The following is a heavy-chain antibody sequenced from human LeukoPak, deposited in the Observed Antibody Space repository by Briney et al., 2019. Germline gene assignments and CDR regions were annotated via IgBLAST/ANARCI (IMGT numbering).Heavy chain of an antibody. CDR3: AKDRSSGTFDY. Sequence: GGSLRLSGAASGFTFDDYAMHWVRQAPGKGLEWVSGISWNSGSIGYADSVKGRFTISRDNAKNSLYLQMNSLRAEGTALYYCAKDRSSGTFDYWGQGTLVTVSS. D-gene: IGHD3-3*01. CDR1: GFTFDDYA. CDR2: ISWNSGSI. J-gene: IGHJ4*02. V-gene: IGHV3-9*01.